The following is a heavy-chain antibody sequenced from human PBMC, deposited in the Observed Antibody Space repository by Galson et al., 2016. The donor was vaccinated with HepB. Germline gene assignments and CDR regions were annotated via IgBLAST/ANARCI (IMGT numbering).Heavy chain of an antibody. J-gene: IGHJ5*01. Sequence: SLRLSCAASGFAFSSHWMHWVRQDLGKGLVWVSRINSDGTISNYADSVKGRFTISRDNAKNTLYLQMNSLRAEDTAVYFCVRDHSVVPTTAYNWFDSWGQGMLVPVSS. CDR1: GFAFSSHW. CDR2: INSDGTIS. CDR3: VRDHSVVPTTAYNWFDS. V-gene: IGHV3-74*01. D-gene: IGHD4-23*01.